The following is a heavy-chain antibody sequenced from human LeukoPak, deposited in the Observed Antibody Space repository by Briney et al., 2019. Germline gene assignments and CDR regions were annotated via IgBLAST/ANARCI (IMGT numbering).Heavy chain of an antibody. V-gene: IGHV3-23*01. CDR1: GFTFSTYA. J-gene: IGHJ4*02. CDR2: ISGSGSST. Sequence: GGSLRLSCEASGFTFSTYAMGWVRQAPGKGLEWVSAISGSGSSTYYADSVKGRFTFSRDNSKHTLSLQMNSLRLDDTAVYYCAKGDREGAAGGTGFDSWGQGTLVTVSS. CDR3: AKGDREGAAGGTGFDS. D-gene: IGHD6-13*01.